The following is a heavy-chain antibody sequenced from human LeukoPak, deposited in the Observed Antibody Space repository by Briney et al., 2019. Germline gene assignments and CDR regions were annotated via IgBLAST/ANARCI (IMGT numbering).Heavy chain of an antibody. V-gene: IGHV4-4*07. D-gene: IGHD3-22*01. CDR3: ARDQYYYDSSGYLFDY. CDR2: IYTCGST. Sequence: SETLSLTCTVSGGSISSYYWSWIRQPAGKGLEWIGRIYTCGSTNYNPSLKSRVTMSVDTSKNQFSLKLSSVTAADTAVYYCARDQYYYDSSGYLFDYWGQGTLVTVSS. CDR1: GGSISSYY. J-gene: IGHJ4*02.